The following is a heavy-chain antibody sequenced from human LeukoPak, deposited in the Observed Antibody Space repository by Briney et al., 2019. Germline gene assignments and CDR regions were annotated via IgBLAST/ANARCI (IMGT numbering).Heavy chain of an antibody. CDR2: INPSGGST. V-gene: IGHV1-46*01. J-gene: IGHJ4*02. D-gene: IGHD3-22*01. CDR1: GGTFSSYA. CDR3: ARDYDSSGYYFDY. Sequence: ASVKVSCKASGGTFSSYAISWVRQAPGQGLEWMGIINPSGGSTSYAQKFQGRVTMTRDTSTSTVYMELSSLRSEDTAVYYCARDYDSSGYYFDYWGQGTLVTVSS.